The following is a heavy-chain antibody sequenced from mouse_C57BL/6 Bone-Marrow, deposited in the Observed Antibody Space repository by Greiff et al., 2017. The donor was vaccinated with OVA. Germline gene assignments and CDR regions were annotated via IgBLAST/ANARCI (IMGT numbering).Heavy chain of an antibody. D-gene: IGHD2-3*01. CDR1: GYPFTDYY. Sequence: EVQLQQSGPELVKPGASVKISCKASGYPFTDYYMNWVKQSHGKSLEWIGDINPNNGGTSYNQKFKGKATLTVDKSSSTAYMELRSLTSEDSAVYYCADGYPWFAYWGQGTLVTVSA. V-gene: IGHV1-26*01. J-gene: IGHJ3*01. CDR3: ADGYPWFAY. CDR2: INPNNGGT.